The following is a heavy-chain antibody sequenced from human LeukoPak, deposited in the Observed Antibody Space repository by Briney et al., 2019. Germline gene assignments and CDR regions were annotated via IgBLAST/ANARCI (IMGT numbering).Heavy chain of an antibody. J-gene: IGHJ6*02. Sequence: GGSLRLSCAASGFTFSSYAMHRVRQAPGKGLEWVAVISYDGSNKYYADSVKGRFTISRDNSKNTLYLQMNSLRAEDTAVYYCASISGYSYYYYYGMDVWGQGTAVTVSS. CDR1: GFTFSSYA. CDR3: ASISGYSYYYYYGMDV. CDR2: ISYDGSNK. V-gene: IGHV3-30*04. D-gene: IGHD5-12*01.